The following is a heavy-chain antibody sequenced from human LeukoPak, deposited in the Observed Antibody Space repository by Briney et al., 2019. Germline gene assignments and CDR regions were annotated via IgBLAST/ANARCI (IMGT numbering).Heavy chain of an antibody. V-gene: IGHV3-23*01. CDR3: AKGGKWDVTPFDY. J-gene: IGHJ4*02. D-gene: IGHD1-26*01. Sequence: GGSLRLSCAASGFTFTSYSMNWVRQAPGKGLEWVSTISGGGGSTYYADSVKGRFTISRDNSKNTLYLQVNSLRAEDTAVYYCAKGGKWDVTPFDYWGQGTLVTVST. CDR1: GFTFTSYS. CDR2: ISGGGGST.